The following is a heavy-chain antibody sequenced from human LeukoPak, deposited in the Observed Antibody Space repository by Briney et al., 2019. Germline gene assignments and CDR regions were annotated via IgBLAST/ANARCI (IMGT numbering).Heavy chain of an antibody. Sequence: PGRSLRLSCAASGFTFSSYGMHWVRQAPGKGLEWVAVIWYDGSNKYYADSVKGRFTISRDNSKNTLYLQMNSLRAEDTAVYYCARAHTSGWYGDFEYWGQGTLVTVSS. D-gene: IGHD6-19*01. J-gene: IGHJ4*02. CDR1: GFTFSSYG. CDR2: IWYDGSNK. V-gene: IGHV3-33*01. CDR3: ARAHTSGWYGDFEY.